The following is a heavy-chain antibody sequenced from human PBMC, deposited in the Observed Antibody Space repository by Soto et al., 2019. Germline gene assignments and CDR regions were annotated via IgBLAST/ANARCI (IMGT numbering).Heavy chain of an antibody. D-gene: IGHD5-12*01. J-gene: IGHJ4*02. V-gene: IGHV1-69*01. CDR1: GGTFSSYT. Sequence: QVQLVQSGAEMKKPGSSVKVSCKASGGTFSSYTIIWVRQAPGQGLEWMGGVIPITGTTNYAQKLQDRLTITADAATSTAYWELSSLRSEDTAVYYGAREYGYNAPSGYWGQGTLVTVSS. CDR2: VIPITGTT. CDR3: AREYGYNAPSGY.